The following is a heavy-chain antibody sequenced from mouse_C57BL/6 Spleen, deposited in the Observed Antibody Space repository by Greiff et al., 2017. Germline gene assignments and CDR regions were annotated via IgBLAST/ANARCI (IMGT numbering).Heavy chain of an antibody. J-gene: IGHJ4*01. CDR3: AIEFLQLGLYYAMDY. D-gene: IGHD4-1*02. CDR2: IHPSDSDT. Sequence: QVQLQQPGAELVKPGASVKVSCKASGYTFTSYWMHWVKQRPGQGLEWIGRIHPSDSDTNYNQKFKGKATLTVDKSSSTANMQLSSLTSEDSAVYYCAIEFLQLGLYYAMDYWGQGTSVTVSS. V-gene: IGHV1-74*01. CDR1: GYTFTSYW.